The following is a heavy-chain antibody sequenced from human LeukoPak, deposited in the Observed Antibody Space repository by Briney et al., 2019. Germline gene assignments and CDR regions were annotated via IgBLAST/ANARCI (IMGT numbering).Heavy chain of an antibody. CDR3: ATTASGGDYYYYYYMDV. D-gene: IGHD1-26*01. J-gene: IGHJ6*03. CDR1: GGSISSYC. CDR2: IYYSGST. Sequence: PSETLSLTCTVSGGSISSYCWSWIRQPPGKGLEWIGYIYYSGSTNYNPSLKSRVTISVDTSKNQFSPKLSSVTAADTAVYYCATTASGGDYYYYYYMDVWGKGTTVTVSS. V-gene: IGHV4-59*01.